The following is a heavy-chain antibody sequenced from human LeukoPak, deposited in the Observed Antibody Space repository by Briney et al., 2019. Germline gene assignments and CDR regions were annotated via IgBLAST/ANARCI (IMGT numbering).Heavy chain of an antibody. D-gene: IGHD3/OR15-3a*01. V-gene: IGHV4-4*07. CDR2: IHHTGTA. Sequence: SVTLSLTCTVSGDSISSYYWSWVRQPAGKGLEWIGRIHHTGTANYNPSLKSRVAMSVDTSKNHFSLKLTSVTAADTALYFCAREMSSPTWTSDYYYYYGIDVWGQGTTV. CDR3: AREMSSPTWTSDYYYYYGIDV. J-gene: IGHJ6*02. CDR1: GDSISSYY.